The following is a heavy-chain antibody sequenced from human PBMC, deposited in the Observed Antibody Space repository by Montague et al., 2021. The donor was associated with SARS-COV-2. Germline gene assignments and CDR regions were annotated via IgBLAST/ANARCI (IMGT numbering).Heavy chain of an antibody. CDR3: ASTSLASDSCRFDH. Sequence: SETLSLTCTVPGGSTNNFYWTWIRQPPGKGLEWIGYIYYSGGTDYNPSLKSRVTISIDTSKNQFSLNLTSVTAADTGVYYCASTSLASDSCRFDHWGQGTLVTVSS. V-gene: IGHV4-59*01. J-gene: IGHJ5*02. D-gene: IGHD3-16*02. CDR2: IYYSGGT. CDR1: GGSTNNFY.